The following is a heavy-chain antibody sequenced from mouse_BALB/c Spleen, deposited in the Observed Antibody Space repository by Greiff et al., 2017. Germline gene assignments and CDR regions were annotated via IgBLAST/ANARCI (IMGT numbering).Heavy chain of an antibody. J-gene: IGHJ3*01. CDR3: ARDPMITTAFAY. CDR2: ISSGGST. D-gene: IGHD2-4*01. Sequence: EVKLVESGGGLVKPGGSLKLSCAASGFTFSSYAMSWVRQTPEKRLEWVASISSGGSTYYPDSVKGRFTISRDNARNILYLQMSSLRSEDTAMYYCARDPMITTAFAYWGQGTLVTVSA. V-gene: IGHV5-6-5*01. CDR1: GFTFSSYA.